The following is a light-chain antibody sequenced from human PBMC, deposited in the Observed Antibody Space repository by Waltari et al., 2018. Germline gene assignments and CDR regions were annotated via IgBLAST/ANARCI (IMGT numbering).Light chain of an antibody. CDR3: SSYTRSTSYV. Sequence: QSALTQPASVSGSPGQSFTISCTGTSSYVGGYNYVSWYQQHPGKAPKLMIYDVSKRPSGVSNRFSGSKSGNTASLTISGLQAEDEADYYCSSYTRSTSYVFGTGTKVTVL. CDR2: DVS. J-gene: IGLJ1*01. CDR1: SSYVGGYNY. V-gene: IGLV2-14*01.